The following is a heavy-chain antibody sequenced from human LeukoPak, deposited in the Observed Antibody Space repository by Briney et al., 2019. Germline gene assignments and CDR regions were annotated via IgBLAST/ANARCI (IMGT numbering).Heavy chain of an antibody. V-gene: IGHV4-34*01. CDR3: ARDRADSSSWSLSYYYYYMDV. CDR1: GGSFSGYY. CDR2: INHSGST. J-gene: IGHJ6*03. Sequence: SETLSLTCAVYGGSFSGYYWSWIRQPPGKGLEWIGEINHSGSTNYNPSLKSRVTISVDTSKNQFSLKLSSVTAEDTAVYYCARDRADSSSWSLSYYYYYMDVWGKGTTVTISS. D-gene: IGHD6-13*01.